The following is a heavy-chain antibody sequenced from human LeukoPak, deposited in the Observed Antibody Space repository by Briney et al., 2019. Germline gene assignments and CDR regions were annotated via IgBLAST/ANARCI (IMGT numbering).Heavy chain of an antibody. CDR1: GFTFDDYG. CDR3: TKAPRNSCTGAFCYPFVH. CDR2: INWNGGST. Sequence: RPGGSLRLSCAASGFTFDDYGMSWVRPAPGKGLEWVSGINWNGGSTGYADSVKGRFTISRDNANNSLYLQMNSLRVEDTAIYYCTKAPRNSCTGAFCYPFVHWGQGTLVTVSS. V-gene: IGHV3-20*04. D-gene: IGHD2-8*02. J-gene: IGHJ4*02.